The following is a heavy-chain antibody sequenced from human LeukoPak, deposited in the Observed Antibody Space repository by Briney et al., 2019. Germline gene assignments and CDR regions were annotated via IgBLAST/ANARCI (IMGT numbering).Heavy chain of an antibody. D-gene: IGHD1-26*01. J-gene: IGHJ4*02. CDR1: GGSISSSSYY. V-gene: IGHV4-39*07. Sequence: SETLSLTCTVSGGSISSSSYYWGWIRQPPGKGLEWIGSIYYSGSTYCNPSLKSRVTISVDTSKNQFSLKLSPVTAADTAVYYCARVVRTRELPLGYFDYWGQGTLVTVSS. CDR2: IYYSGST. CDR3: ARVVRTRELPLGYFDY.